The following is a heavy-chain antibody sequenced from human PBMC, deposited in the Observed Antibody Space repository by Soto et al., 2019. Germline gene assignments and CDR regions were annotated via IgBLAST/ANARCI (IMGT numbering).Heavy chain of an antibody. CDR3: ARTGVTEKMGDAFDI. CDR1: GGSISSYY. V-gene: IGHV4-59*01. CDR2: IYYSGST. D-gene: IGHD2-21*02. Sequence: SETLSLTCTVSGGSISSYYWSWIRQPPGKGLEWIGYIYYSGSTNYNPSLKSRVTISVDTSKNQFSLKLSSVTAADTAVYYCARTGVTEKMGDAFDIWGQGTMVTVSS. J-gene: IGHJ3*02.